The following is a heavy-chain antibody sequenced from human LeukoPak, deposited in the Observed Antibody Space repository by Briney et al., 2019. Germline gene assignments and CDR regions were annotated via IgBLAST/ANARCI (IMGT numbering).Heavy chain of an antibody. V-gene: IGHV1-18*01. D-gene: IGHD3-22*01. CDR3: ARVGYDSSGYYWHFLYY. CDR1: GYTFTSYG. Sequence: GASVKVSCKASGYTFTSYGISWVRQAPGQGLEWMGWISAYNGNTNYAQKLQGRVTMTTDTSTSTAYMEVRSLRSDDTAVYYCARVGYDSSGYYWHFLYYWGQGTLVTVSS. CDR2: ISAYNGNT. J-gene: IGHJ4*02.